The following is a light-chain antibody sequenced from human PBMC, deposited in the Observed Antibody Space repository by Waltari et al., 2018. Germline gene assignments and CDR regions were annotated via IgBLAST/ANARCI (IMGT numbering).Light chain of an antibody. J-gene: IGLJ3*02. CDR1: RSDVGGYKH. V-gene: IGLV2-14*01. CDR2: DVS. CDR3: SSYTSSSTWV. Sequence: QSALTQPASVSGSPGQSITISCTGTRSDVGGYKHVPGYQQHPGKAPKLMIYDVSNRPSGVSNRFSGSKSGNTASLTISGLQAEDEADYYCSSYTSSSTWVFGGGTKLTVL.